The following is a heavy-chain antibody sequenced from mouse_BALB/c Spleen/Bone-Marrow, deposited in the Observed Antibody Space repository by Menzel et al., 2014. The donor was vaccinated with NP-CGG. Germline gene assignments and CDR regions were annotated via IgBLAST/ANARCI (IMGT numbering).Heavy chain of an antibody. V-gene: IGHV2-5-1*01. CDR1: GFSLISYG. CDR3: AIDGYYAMDY. Sequence: VMLVESGPSLVQPSQSLSITCTVSGFSLISYGVHWIRQSPGKGLEWLGVIWSGGSTDYNAAFMSRLSITKDNSKSQVFFKMNSLQADDTAIYYCAIDGYYAMDYWGQGTSVTVSS. D-gene: IGHD2-3*01. CDR2: IWSGGST. J-gene: IGHJ4*01.